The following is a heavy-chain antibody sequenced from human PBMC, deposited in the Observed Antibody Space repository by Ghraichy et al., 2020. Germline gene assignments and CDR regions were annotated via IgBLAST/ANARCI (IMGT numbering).Heavy chain of an antibody. D-gene: IGHD3-9*01. Sequence: SETLSLTCTVSGGSISSSSYYWGWIRQPPGKGLEWIGSIYYSGSTYYNPSLKSRVTISVDTSKNQFSLKLSSVTAADTAVYYCARLYYDILTGYPTTQDAFDIWGQGTMVTVSS. J-gene: IGHJ3*02. CDR2: IYYSGST. V-gene: IGHV4-39*01. CDR1: GGSISSSSYY. CDR3: ARLYYDILTGYPTTQDAFDI.